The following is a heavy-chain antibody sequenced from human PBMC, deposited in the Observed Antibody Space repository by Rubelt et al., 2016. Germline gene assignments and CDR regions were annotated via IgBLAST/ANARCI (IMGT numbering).Heavy chain of an antibody. CDR1: GYTFTGYY. V-gene: IGHV1-2*02. Sequence: QVQLVQSGAEVKEPGASVKVSCKASGYTFTGYYMHWVRQAPGQGLEWMGWINPNSGGTNYAQKFQGRVTMTRDTSISTAYLELSRLRSDDTAVYYCASSLPNLFGIAARDYYYYYGMDVWGQGTTVTVSS. D-gene: IGHD6-6*01. CDR3: ASSLPNLFGIAARDYYYYYGMDV. CDR2: INPNSGGT. J-gene: IGHJ6*02.